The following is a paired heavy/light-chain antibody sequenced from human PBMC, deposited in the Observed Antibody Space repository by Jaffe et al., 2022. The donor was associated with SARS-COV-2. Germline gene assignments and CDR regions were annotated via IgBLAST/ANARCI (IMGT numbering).Heavy chain of an antibody. CDR3: ARGIRLLWFGEVYNWFDP. J-gene: IGHJ5*02. D-gene: IGHD3-10*01. Sequence: QVQLQESGPGLVKPSETLSLTCTVSGYSISSGYYWGWIRQPPGKGLEWIGSIYHSGSTYYNPSLKSRVTISVDTSKNQFSLKLSSVTAADTAVYYCARGIRLLWFGEVYNWFDPWGQGTLVTVSS. CDR2: IYHSGST. CDR1: GYSISSGYY. V-gene: IGHV4-38-2*02.
Light chain of an antibody. CDR3: QQLNSPFT. J-gene: IGKJ3*01. V-gene: IGKV1-9*01. CDR1: QGISSY. Sequence: DIQLTQSPSFLSASVGDRVTITCRASQGISSYLAWYQQKPGKAPKLLIYAASTLQSGVPSRFSGSGSGTEFTLTISSLQPEDFATYYCQQLNSPFTFGPGTKVDIK. CDR2: AAS.